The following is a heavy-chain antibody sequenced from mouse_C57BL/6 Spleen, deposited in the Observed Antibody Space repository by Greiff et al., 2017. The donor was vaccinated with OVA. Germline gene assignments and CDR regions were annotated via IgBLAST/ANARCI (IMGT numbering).Heavy chain of an antibody. J-gene: IGHJ1*03. V-gene: IGHV1-59*01. D-gene: IGHD2-2*01. Sequence: QVQLQQPGAELVRPGTSVKLSCKASGYTFTSYWMHWVKQRPGQGLEWIGVIDPSDSYTNYNQKFKGKATLTVDTSSSTAYMQLSSLTSEGSAVYYCARFYGYDGWYFDVGGRGPRSPSPQ. CDR2: IDPSDSYT. CDR1: GYTFTSYW. CDR3: ARFYGYDGWYFDV.